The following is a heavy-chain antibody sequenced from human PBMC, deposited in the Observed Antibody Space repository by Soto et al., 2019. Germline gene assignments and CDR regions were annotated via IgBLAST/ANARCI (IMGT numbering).Heavy chain of an antibody. CDR1: GGSFSGYY. V-gene: IGHV4-34*01. CDR3: ARFRRRDCSGGSCYARYYFDY. Sequence: QVQLQQWGAGLLKPSETLSLTCAVYGGSFSGYYWSWIRQPPGKELELIGEINHSGSINYNASLKSRDSISVDTSKNQFPLKLSSVTAADTAVYYCARFRRRDCSGGSCYARYYFDYWGQGTLVTVSS. D-gene: IGHD2-15*01. J-gene: IGHJ4*02. CDR2: INHSGSI.